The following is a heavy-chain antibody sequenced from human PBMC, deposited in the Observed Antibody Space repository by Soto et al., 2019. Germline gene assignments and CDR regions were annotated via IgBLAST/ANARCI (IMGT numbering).Heavy chain of an antibody. V-gene: IGHV4-30-2*01. D-gene: IGHD3-22*01. Sequence: QLQLRESGSGLVRLSQTLSLTCTVSGDSISSGGYSWNWIRQPPGKGLEWIGYIYHSGGTDYNPSLKSRVTITVDSSNNQFSLKLRSATAADTAVYYCARDSRSGYYLEYWGQGTLVTVSS. J-gene: IGHJ4*02. CDR2: IYHSGGT. CDR1: GDSISSGGYS. CDR3: ARDSRSGYYLEY.